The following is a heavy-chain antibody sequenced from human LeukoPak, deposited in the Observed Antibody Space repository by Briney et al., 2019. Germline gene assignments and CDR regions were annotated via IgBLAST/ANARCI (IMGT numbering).Heavy chain of an antibody. CDR3: AKQEGALIENWCFDH. Sequence: GGSLRLSCAASGFTFSDFAMSWVRLAPGKGLEWVSSIEKNAGGAYYADSVKGRFTVSRDNSKNILYLQMSSLRVEDTALYYCAKQEGALIENWCFDHWGLGTLVTVSS. J-gene: IGHJ4*02. D-gene: IGHD1-26*01. CDR2: IEKNAGGA. CDR1: GFTFSDFA. V-gene: IGHV3-23*01.